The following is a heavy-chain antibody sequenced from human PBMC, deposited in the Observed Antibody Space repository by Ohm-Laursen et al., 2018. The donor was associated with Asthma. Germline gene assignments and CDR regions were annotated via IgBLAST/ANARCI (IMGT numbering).Heavy chain of an antibody. J-gene: IGHJ4*02. V-gene: IGHV4-34*01. Sequence: TLSLTCAVNGGSFNGYYWNWIRQSPGKGLEWIGEINPSGNTNYHPSLKSRVIISVDTSDKQVSLKLKSVTAADTAVYYCAREKRDGIWSGYYFDYWGQGTLVTASS. CDR1: GGSFNGYY. CDR2: INPSGNT. D-gene: IGHD3-3*01. CDR3: AREKRDGIWSGYYFDY.